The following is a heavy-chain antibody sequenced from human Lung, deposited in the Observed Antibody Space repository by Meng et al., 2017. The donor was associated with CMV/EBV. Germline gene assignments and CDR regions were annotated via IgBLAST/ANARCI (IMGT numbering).Heavy chain of an antibody. D-gene: IGHD1-26*01. CDR1: GYTFTNYG. CDR3: ARVEVGITSGDY. J-gene: IGHJ4*02. V-gene: IGHV1-18*01. Sequence: QAQCVQSGDEVKKPGASVKYSCKASGYTFTNYGITWVRQAPGQGLEWMGWISAYNRNTNYAPTLQGRLTMTTDTPTSTAYMELRSLRSDDTAVYYCARVEVGITSGDYWGQGTLVTVSS. CDR2: ISAYNRNT.